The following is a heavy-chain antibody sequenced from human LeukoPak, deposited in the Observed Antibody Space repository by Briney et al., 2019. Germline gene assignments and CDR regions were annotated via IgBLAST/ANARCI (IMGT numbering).Heavy chain of an antibody. CDR3: ARDRLHYGEYEKTFDY. Sequence: GGSLRLSCAASGFTFSSYAMSWVRQAPGKGLEWVSAISGSGGSTYYADSVKGRFTISRDNSKNTLYLQMNSLRAEDTAVYYCARDRLHYGEYEKTFDYWGQGTLVSVSS. CDR1: GFTFSSYA. V-gene: IGHV3-23*01. CDR2: ISGSGGST. J-gene: IGHJ4*02. D-gene: IGHD4-17*01.